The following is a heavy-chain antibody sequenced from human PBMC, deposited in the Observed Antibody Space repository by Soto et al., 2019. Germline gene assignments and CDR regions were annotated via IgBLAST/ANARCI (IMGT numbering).Heavy chain of an antibody. Sequence: GGSLRLSCAASGFTFSSYAMHWVRQAPGKGLEWVAVISYDGSNKYYADSVKGRFTISRDNSKNTLYLQMNSLRAEDTAVYYCARVIPDPPVFWSGPTMGYFDYWGQGTLVTVSS. V-gene: IGHV3-30-3*01. CDR3: ARVIPDPPVFWSGPTMGYFDY. CDR2: ISYDGSNK. CDR1: GFTFSSYA. D-gene: IGHD3-3*01. J-gene: IGHJ4*02.